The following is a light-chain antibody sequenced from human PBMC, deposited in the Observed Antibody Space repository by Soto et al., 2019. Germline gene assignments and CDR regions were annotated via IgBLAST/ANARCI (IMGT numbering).Light chain of an antibody. CDR1: QSVSGN. V-gene: IGKV3-15*01. CDR3: QQFNSWPRT. J-gene: IGKJ1*01. Sequence: IVMMQSPATVSASPGERVTLSCRASQSVSGNVAWYHQKPGQPPRLLVYGASTTATDIPARFFGSGSETDFTLTITRLQSEDFGTYYCQQFNSWPRTFGQGTKVDIK. CDR2: GAS.